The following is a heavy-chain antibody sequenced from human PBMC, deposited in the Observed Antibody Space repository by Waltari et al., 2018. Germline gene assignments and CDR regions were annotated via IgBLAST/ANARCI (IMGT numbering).Heavy chain of an antibody. CDR3: TGGAVIGTDF. V-gene: IGHV3-73*01. CDR2: IRSKPNNYAT. J-gene: IGHJ4*02. Sequence: EVQVVESGGGLVQPGGSLKLSCATSGFTFSGSTIHWVRQTSGKGLEWIGRIRSKPNNYATRYTASVEGRFTISRDDSENTAYLQMSSLMTEDTAVYYCTGGAVIGTDFWGQGTLVTVSS. D-gene: IGHD4-4*01. CDR1: GFTFSGST.